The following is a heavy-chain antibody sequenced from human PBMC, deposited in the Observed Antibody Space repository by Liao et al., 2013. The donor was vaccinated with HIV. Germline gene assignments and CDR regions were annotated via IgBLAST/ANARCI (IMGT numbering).Heavy chain of an antibody. CDR3: ARDLGAAGPEDI. J-gene: IGHJ3*02. CDR2: INHTGKI. V-gene: IGHV4-34*01. Sequence: QVQLQQWGAGLLKPSETLSLTCAVYGDTFSGYYWNWVRQPPGKGLEWIGEINHTGKIRYNPSLTSRVAISADTSKRQFSLTLTSVTAADTAVYYCARDLGAAGPEDIWGQGTMVTVSS. D-gene: IGHD6-13*01. CDR1: GDTFSGYY.